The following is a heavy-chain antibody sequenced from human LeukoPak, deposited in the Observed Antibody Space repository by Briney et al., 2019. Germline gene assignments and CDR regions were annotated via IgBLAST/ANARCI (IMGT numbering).Heavy chain of an antibody. Sequence: GGSLRLSCAASRFIYSNAWMSWVRQAPGKGLEWVGRIKCYGDGGTTDYAAPVRGRFTISRDDSKNTLYLQMNSLETEDTAVYFCATNNYFWGSYRIFDSWGQGTLVTVSS. CDR3: ATNNYFWGSYRIFDS. CDR2: IKCYGDGGTT. CDR1: RFIYSNAW. J-gene: IGHJ4*02. D-gene: IGHD3-16*02. V-gene: IGHV3-15*01.